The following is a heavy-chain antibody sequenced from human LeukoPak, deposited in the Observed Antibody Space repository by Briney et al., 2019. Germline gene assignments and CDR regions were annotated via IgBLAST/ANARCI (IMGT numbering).Heavy chain of an antibody. J-gene: IGHJ5*02. CDR2: LYSDGNT. CDR3: ARGGYTTWFDP. V-gene: IGHV3-53*01. D-gene: IGHD2-15*01. Sequence: GESLKISCAASGFTVITNDMTWVRQALGKGLEWVSVLYSDGNTKYADSVKGRFTISRDNSKNTLYLEMNSLRAEDTAVYYCARGGYTTWFDPWGQGTLVTVSS. CDR1: GFTVITND.